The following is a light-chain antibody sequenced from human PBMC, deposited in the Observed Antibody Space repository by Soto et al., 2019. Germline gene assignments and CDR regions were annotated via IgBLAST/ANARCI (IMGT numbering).Light chain of an antibody. CDR3: SSYAGGNVVV. J-gene: IGLJ2*01. CDR2: DVS. CDR1: SSDVGGYNY. V-gene: IGLV2-8*01. Sequence: QSVLTQPPSASGSPGQSVTISCTGTSSDVGGYNYVCWYQQYPGKAPKLMIYDVSKRPSGVADRFSGSKLGNTASLTVSGLQAEDEADYDCSSYAGGNVVVFGGGTKLTVL.